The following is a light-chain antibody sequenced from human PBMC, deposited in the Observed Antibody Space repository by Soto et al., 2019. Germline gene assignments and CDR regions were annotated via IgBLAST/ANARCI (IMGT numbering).Light chain of an antibody. CDR3: LQHNTYPLS. V-gene: IGKV1-17*03. Sequence: DIQMTQSPSAMSASVGDRVTITCRASQAISHYLAWFHQRPGKVPKRLIYGASTLESGVPSRFSGSGSGTDFTLTISSLRPEDFGTYYCLQHNTYPLSFGGGTKVDIK. CDR1: QAISHY. J-gene: IGKJ4*01. CDR2: GAS.